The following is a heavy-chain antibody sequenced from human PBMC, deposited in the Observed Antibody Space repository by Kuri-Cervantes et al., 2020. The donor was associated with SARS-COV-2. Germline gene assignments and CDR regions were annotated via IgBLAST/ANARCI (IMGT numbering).Heavy chain of an antibody. V-gene: IGHV3-23*01. CDR3: AKDGLTRLYPWNELYN. CDR1: GFNFSTYG. Sequence: GGSLRLSCAASGFNFSTYGMSWVRQAPGKGLEWLSTIGSTASDTYYADSVKGRFTVSRDNSKNALFLQMNSLRVEDTAIYYCAKDGLTRLYPWNELYNWGLGTLVTGSS. CDR2: IGSTASDT. J-gene: IGHJ4*02. D-gene: IGHD1-1*01.